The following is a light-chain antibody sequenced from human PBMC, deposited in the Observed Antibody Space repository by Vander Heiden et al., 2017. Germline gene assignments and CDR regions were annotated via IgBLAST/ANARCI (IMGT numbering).Light chain of an antibody. V-gene: IGKV4-1*01. J-gene: IGKJ1*01. CDR2: WAS. CDR1: QSVLWSSNNKNY. CDR3: QQDDSTPQT. Sequence: DIVMTQSPDSLAVSLGEGATINCKSSQSVLWSSNNKNYLAWYQQKPGQPPKLLIYWASTRESGVPDRFSGSGSGTDFTLTISSLQAEDVAVYYCQQDDSTPQTFGQGTKVEIK.